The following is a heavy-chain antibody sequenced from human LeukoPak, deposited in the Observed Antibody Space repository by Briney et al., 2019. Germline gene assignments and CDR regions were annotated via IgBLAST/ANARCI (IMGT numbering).Heavy chain of an antibody. CDR3: ARGPTPYDSSGYSHYFDY. J-gene: IGHJ4*02. V-gene: IGHV4-39*07. D-gene: IGHD3-22*01. Sequence: SETLSLTCTVSGGSISSSSYYWGWIRQPPGKGLEWIGSIYYSGSTYYNPSLKSRVTISVDTSKNQFSLKLSSVTAADTAVYYCARGPTPYDSSGYSHYFDYWGQGTLVTVSS. CDR1: GGSISSSSYY. CDR2: IYYSGST.